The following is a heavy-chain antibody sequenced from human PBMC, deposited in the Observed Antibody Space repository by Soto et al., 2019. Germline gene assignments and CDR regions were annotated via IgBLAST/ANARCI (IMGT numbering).Heavy chain of an antibody. CDR3: ARHGVTIFGVVMPTDYYYYGMDV. Sequence: PGESLKISCKGSGYSFTSYWIGWVRQMPGKGLEWMGIIYPGDSDTRYSPSFQGQVTISADKSISTAYLQWSSLKASDTAMYYCARHGVTIFGVVMPTDYYYYGMDVWGQGTTVTVSS. CDR1: GYSFTSYW. D-gene: IGHD3-3*01. V-gene: IGHV5-51*01. CDR2: IYPGDSDT. J-gene: IGHJ6*02.